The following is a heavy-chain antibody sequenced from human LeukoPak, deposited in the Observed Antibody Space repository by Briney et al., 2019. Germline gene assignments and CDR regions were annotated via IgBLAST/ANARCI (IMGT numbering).Heavy chain of an antibody. D-gene: IGHD4-17*01. V-gene: IGHV1-2*04. Sequence: ASVKVSRKASGYTFTGYYMHWVRQAPGQGLEWMGWINPNSGGTNYAQKFQGWVTMTRDTSISTAYMELSRLRSDDTAVYYCARGRADGDYADVWGQGTTVTVSS. CDR3: ARGRADGDYADV. CDR2: INPNSGGT. CDR1: GYTFTGYY. J-gene: IGHJ6*02.